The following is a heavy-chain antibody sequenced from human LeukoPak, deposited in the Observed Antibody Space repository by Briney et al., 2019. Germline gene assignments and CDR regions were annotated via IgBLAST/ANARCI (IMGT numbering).Heavy chain of an antibody. CDR1: GFTFSTYS. CDR2: VYDETKQ. J-gene: IGHJ4*02. D-gene: IGHD3-10*01. Sequence: QPGGSLRLSCEPSGFTFSTYSMHWVPHAPGKRGEWVAVVYDETKQNYAASVKGRFTISSDNSKITLYLQMNGLRAEDTALYYCARGSYYGTGSHYNEYYFDCWGQGTLVTVSS. CDR3: ARGSYYGTGSHYNEYYFDC. V-gene: IGHV3-30*04.